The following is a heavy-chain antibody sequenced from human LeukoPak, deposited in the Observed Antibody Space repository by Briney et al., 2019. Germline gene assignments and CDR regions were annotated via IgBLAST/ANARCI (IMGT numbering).Heavy chain of an antibody. V-gene: IGHV3-21*01. CDR2: ISSSSSYI. D-gene: IGHD6-13*01. CDR3: ARAPGYRGFLGY. J-gene: IGHJ4*02. CDR1: GFTFSSYN. Sequence: PGGSLRLSCAASGFTFSSYNMNWVRQAPGKGLEWVSFISSSSSYIYYADSVKGRFTISRDNAKNSLYLQMNSLRAEDTAVYYCARAPGYRGFLGYWGQGTLVTVSS.